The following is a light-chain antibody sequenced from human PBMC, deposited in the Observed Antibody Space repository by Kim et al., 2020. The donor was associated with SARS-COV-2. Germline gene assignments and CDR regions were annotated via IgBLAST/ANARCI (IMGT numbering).Light chain of an antibody. Sequence: DIQMTQSPSSLSASLGDRVTITCRASQKIDNYLNWYQQKPGKAPKFLIYTASTLQSGVPSRFSGSGSGTDFTLTISSLQPEDSAIYYCQQSDSTPWTFGQGTKVDIK. CDR3: QQSDSTPWT. J-gene: IGKJ1*01. CDR2: TAS. V-gene: IGKV1-39*01. CDR1: QKIDNY.